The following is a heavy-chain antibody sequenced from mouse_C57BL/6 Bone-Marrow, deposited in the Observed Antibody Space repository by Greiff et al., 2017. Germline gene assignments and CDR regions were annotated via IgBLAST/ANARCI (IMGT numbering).Heavy chain of an antibody. V-gene: IGHV1-54*01. CDR2: INPGSGGT. D-gene: IGHD3-3*01. CDR3: ARRAPWDCWYCDV. Sequence: QVQLQQSGAELVRPGTSVKVSCKASGYAFTNYLIEWVKQRPGQGLEWIEVINPGSGGTNYNEKFKGKATLTADTASSTAYMQLSSLTSEDSAVYVCARRAPWDCWYCDVWGTGTTVTVSS. J-gene: IGHJ1*03. CDR1: GYAFTNYL.